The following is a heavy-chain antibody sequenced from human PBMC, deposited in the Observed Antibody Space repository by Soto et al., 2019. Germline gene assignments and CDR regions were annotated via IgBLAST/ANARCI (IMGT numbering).Heavy chain of an antibody. CDR2: ISSSSSTI. CDR3: ARSPYYYDSSGYPEYYFDY. D-gene: IGHD3-22*01. CDR1: GSIFSSYG. V-gene: IGHV3-48*02. Sequence: GGSLRLSCAVSGSIFSSYGMHWVRQAPGKGLEWVSYISSSSSTIYYADSVKGRFTISRDNAKNSLYLQMNSLRDEDTAVYYCARSPYYYDSSGYPEYYFDYWGQGTLVTVSS. J-gene: IGHJ4*02.